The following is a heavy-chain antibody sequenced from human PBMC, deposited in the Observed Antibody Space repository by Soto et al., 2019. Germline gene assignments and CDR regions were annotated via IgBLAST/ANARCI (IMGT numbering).Heavy chain of an antibody. J-gene: IGHJ6*02. Sequence: TLSLTCTVSGGSISSGGYYWSWIRQHPGKGLEWIGYIYYSGSTYYNPSLKSRVTISVDTSKNQFSLKLSSVTAADTAVYYCARDVLGYCSSTSCSNTAGMDVWGQGTTVTVSS. D-gene: IGHD2-2*01. CDR3: ARDVLGYCSSTSCSNTAGMDV. CDR1: GGSISSGGYY. V-gene: IGHV4-31*03. CDR2: IYYSGST.